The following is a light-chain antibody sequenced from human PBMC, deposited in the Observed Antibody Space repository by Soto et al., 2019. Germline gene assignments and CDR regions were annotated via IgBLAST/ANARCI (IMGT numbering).Light chain of an antibody. J-gene: IGKJ4*02. Sequence: EIVLKQSPGTLSLSPGERATLSCRASQSVSSNYLAWYQQKPGQAPRLLIYGASTRATGIPDRFSGSGSGTDFTLTISRLEPEDFAVYYCLQRSDWRTVGRGTKGDIK. V-gene: IGKV3D-20*02. CDR3: LQRSDWRT. CDR1: QSVSSNY. CDR2: GAS.